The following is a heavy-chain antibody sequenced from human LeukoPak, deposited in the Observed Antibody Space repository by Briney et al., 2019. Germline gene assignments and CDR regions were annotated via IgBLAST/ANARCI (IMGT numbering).Heavy chain of an antibody. CDR3: ARSGTTVTRAANWFDP. J-gene: IGHJ5*02. D-gene: IGHD4-11*01. V-gene: IGHV3-64*01. CDR1: GFTFSSYA. Sequence: PGGSLRLSCAASGFTFSSYAMHWVRQAPGKGLEYVSAISSNGGSTYYANSVKGRFTISRDNSKNTLYLQMNSLRAEDTAVYYCARSGTTVTRAANWFDPWGQGTLVTVSS. CDR2: ISSNGGST.